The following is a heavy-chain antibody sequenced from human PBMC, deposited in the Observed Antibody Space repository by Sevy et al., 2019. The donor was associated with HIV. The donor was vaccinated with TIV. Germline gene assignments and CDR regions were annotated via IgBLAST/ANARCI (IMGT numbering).Heavy chain of an antibody. D-gene: IGHD2-2*01. Sequence: GGSLRLSCAASGFTFSNAWMSWVRQAPGKGLEWVGRIKSKTDGGTTDYAAPVKGRFTISRDDSKNTLYLQMNRLKTEDTAVYYCTTSDLGYCSSTSCPQIDYWGQGTLVTVSS. CDR2: IKSKTDGGTT. V-gene: IGHV3-15*01. CDR3: TTSDLGYCSSTSCPQIDY. J-gene: IGHJ4*02. CDR1: GFTFSNAW.